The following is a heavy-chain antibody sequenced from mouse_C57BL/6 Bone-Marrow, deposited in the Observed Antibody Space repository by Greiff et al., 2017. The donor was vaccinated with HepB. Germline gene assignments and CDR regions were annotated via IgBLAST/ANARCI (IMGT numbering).Heavy chain of an antibody. J-gene: IGHJ3*01. V-gene: IGHV14-4*01. CDR1: GFNIKDDY. Sequence: VQLQQSGAELVRPGASVKLSCTASGFNIKDDYMHWVKQRPEQGLEWIGWIDPENGDTEYASKFQGKATITADTSSNTAYLQLSSLTSEDTAVYYCTSYDYVGFAYWGQGTLVTVSA. CDR2: IDPENGDT. D-gene: IGHD1-1*01. CDR3: TSYDYVGFAY.